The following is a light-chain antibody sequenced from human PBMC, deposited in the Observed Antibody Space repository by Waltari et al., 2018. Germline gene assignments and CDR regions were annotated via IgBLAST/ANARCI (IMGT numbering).Light chain of an antibody. CDR2: DAS. CDR3: QQRSSWTPHT. CDR1: QSVGTY. Sequence: EIVLTQSPATLSLSPGETATLSCRASQSVGTYLAWYQQKPGQAPRLLIYDASNRATGIPARFRGSGSGTDFTLTISSPEAEDFAVYYCQQRSSWTPHTFGQGARLEIK. J-gene: IGKJ2*01. V-gene: IGKV3-11*01.